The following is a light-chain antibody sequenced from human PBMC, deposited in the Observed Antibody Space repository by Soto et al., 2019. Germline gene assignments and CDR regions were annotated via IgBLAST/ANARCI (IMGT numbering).Light chain of an antibody. CDR3: SSYTSSSTL. CDR2: EVS. J-gene: IGLJ1*01. Sequence: QSVLTQPASVSGSPGQSITISCTGTSSDVGSYNYVSWYQQHPGKAPKLMIYEVSDRPSGSSSRFSGSKSGNTASLTISGLQTEDEADYCCSSYTSSSTLFGTGTKVTVL. V-gene: IGLV2-14*01. CDR1: SSDVGSYNY.